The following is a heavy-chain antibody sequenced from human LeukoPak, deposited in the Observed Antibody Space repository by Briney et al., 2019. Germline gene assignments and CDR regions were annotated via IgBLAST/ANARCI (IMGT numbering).Heavy chain of an antibody. Sequence: GASVKVSCKASGYTFTGYYMHWVRQAPGQGLEWMGIINPSGGSTSYAQKFQGRVTMTRDTSTSTVYMELSSLRSEDTAVYYCARAALLWFGEGHAFDIWGQGTMVTVSS. V-gene: IGHV1-46*01. J-gene: IGHJ3*02. D-gene: IGHD3-10*01. CDR1: GYTFTGYY. CDR3: ARAALLWFGEGHAFDI. CDR2: INPSGGST.